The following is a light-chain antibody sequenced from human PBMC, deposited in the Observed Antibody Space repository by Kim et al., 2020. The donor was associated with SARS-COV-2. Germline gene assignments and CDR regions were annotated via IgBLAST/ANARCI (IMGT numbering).Light chain of an antibody. CDR2: WAS. V-gene: IGKV4-1*01. CDR3: QQYYSTPLT. Sequence: DIVMTQSPDSLAVSLGERATINCKSSQSVLTSSNNKNYLAWYQQKPGQPPKLLIYWASTRESGVPDRFSGSGSGTDFTLTISSLQAEDVAVSYCQQYYSTPLTFGGGTKVDIK. J-gene: IGKJ4*01. CDR1: QSVLTSSNNKNY.